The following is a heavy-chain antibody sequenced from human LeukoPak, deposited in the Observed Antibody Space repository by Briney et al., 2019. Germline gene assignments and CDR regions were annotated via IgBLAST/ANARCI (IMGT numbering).Heavy chain of an antibody. J-gene: IGHJ4*02. V-gene: IGHV3-23*01. D-gene: IGHD3-9*01. Sequence: GGSLRLSCAASGFTFSSYAMSWVRQAPGKGLEWVSVISGSGDRAYYADSVEGRFTLSRDNSRNTMYLHMNSLRADDTAVYYCAKDHIGALSYDILSSFASWGQGTLVTVSS. CDR2: ISGSGDRA. CDR3: AKDHIGALSYDILSSFAS. CDR1: GFTFSSYA.